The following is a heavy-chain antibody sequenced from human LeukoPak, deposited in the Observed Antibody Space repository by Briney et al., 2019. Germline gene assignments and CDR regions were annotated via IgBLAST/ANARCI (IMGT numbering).Heavy chain of an antibody. CDR3: ARHVVVMIVEPVAPGSVGY. Sequence: SETLSLTCTVSGGSINSRSYYWGWIRQPPGKGLEWIGSIYYSGITFYNPSLKSRVTISADTSKNQFSLRLNSVTAADTAVYYCARHVVVMIVEPVAPGSVGYWGQGTLVTVSS. CDR1: GGSINSRSYY. J-gene: IGHJ4*02. V-gene: IGHV4-39*01. CDR2: IYYSGIT. D-gene: IGHD3-22*01.